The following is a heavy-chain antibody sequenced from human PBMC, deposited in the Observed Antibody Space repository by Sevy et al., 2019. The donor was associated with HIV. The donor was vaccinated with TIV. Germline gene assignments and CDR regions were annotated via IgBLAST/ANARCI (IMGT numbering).Heavy chain of an antibody. V-gene: IGHV1-69*13. Sequence: ASVKVSCKASGGTFSSYDINWERQAPGRGLEWMGQIIPIFETSSYAHNFQGRVTITADESTSTAYMDLSSLRSEDTAVYYCARGGGAVDHGMDVWGQGTTVTVSS. CDR2: IIPIFETS. CDR3: ARGGGAVDHGMDV. D-gene: IGHD2-21*01. J-gene: IGHJ6*02. CDR1: GGTFSSYD.